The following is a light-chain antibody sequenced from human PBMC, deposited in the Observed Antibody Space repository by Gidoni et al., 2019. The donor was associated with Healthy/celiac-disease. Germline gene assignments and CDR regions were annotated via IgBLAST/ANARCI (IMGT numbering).Light chain of an antibody. V-gene: IGLV1-40*01. CDR3: QSYDSSLSGPWV. CDR2: GNS. CDR1: SSNIGAGYD. Sequence: QSVLTPPPSVAGAPGPRVTISCTGSSSNIGAGYDGHWYQQLPGTAPKLLIYGNSNRPSGVPDRFSGSKSGTSASLAITGLQAEDEADYYCQSYDSSLSGPWVFGGGTKLTVL. J-gene: IGLJ3*02.